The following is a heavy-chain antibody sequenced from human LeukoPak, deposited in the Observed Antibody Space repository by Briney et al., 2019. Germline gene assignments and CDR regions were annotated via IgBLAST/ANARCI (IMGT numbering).Heavy chain of an antibody. CDR1: GYTFTSYA. CDR2: ITPNSGDT. Sequence: GASVKVSCKASGYTFTSYAMNWVRQAPGQGLEWMGRITPNSGDTNYAQMFQGRVSMTRDTSITTAYMELSSLRSDDTAVYYCARAKAGPYDSTAFYPWGQGTLVTVSS. J-gene: IGHJ5*02. D-gene: IGHD3-22*01. CDR3: ARAKAGPYDSTAFYP. V-gene: IGHV1-2*06.